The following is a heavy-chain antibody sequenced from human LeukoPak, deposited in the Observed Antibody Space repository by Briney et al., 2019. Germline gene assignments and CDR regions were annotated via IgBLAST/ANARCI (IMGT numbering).Heavy chain of an antibody. V-gene: IGHV1-8*01. D-gene: IGHD4-23*01. J-gene: IGHJ5*02. CDR1: GYTFTSYD. CDR3: ARDYGGNSGWFDP. CDR2: MNPNSGNT. Sequence: ASVKVSCKASGYTFTSYDLNWVRQATGQGLEWIGWMNPNSGNTGYAQKFQGRVTLTRSTSISTAYMELRSLASEDTAVYYCARDYGGNSGWFDPWGQGTLVTVSS.